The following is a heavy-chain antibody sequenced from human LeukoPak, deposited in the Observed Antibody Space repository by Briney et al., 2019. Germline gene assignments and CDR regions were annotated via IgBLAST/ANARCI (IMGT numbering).Heavy chain of an antibody. CDR3: ARDKLLGAGRAFDI. J-gene: IGHJ3*02. Sequence: GGSLRLSCAASGFTFSSYGMHWVRQAPGKGLEWVAFIRYDGSNKYYADSVKGRFTISRDNAKNSLYLQMNSLRAEDTAVYYCARDKLLGAGRAFDIWGQGTMVTVSS. CDR1: GFTFSSYG. V-gene: IGHV3-30*02. CDR2: IRYDGSNK. D-gene: IGHD3-10*01.